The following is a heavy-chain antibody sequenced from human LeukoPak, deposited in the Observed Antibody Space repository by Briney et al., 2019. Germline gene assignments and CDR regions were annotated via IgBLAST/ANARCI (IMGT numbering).Heavy chain of an antibody. J-gene: IGHJ3*02. Sequence: ASVKVSCKASGYTFISYGFSWVRQAPGQGLEWMGWISAYNGNTNYAQKLQGRVTMTTDTSTSTAYMELRSLRSDDTAVYYCASKYYYDSSGRYAFDIWGQGTVVTVSS. CDR3: ASKYYYDSSGRYAFDI. V-gene: IGHV1-18*01. CDR1: GYTFISYG. CDR2: ISAYNGNT. D-gene: IGHD3-22*01.